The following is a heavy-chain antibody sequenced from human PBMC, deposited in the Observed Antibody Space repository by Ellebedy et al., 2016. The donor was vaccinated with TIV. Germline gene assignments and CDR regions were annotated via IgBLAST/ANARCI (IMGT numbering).Heavy chain of an antibody. CDR3: ARGPVLEGITMVRGEKYYFDY. Sequence: AASVKVSCKASGYTFTVYYMHWVRQAPGQGLEWMGWINPNSGGTNYAQKFQGWVTMTRDTSISTAYMELSRLRSDDTAVYYCARGPVLEGITMVRGEKYYFDYWGQGTLVTVSS. CDR1: GYTFTVYY. CDR2: INPNSGGT. J-gene: IGHJ4*02. V-gene: IGHV1-2*04. D-gene: IGHD3-10*01.